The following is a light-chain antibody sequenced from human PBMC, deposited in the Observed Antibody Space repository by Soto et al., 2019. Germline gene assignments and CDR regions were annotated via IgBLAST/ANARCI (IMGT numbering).Light chain of an antibody. Sequence: EIVLTQSPGTLSLSPGDRATLSCRASQSVGSGYLAWYQQKPGQAPRLLIYATSNRATGIPDRFSGSGSGTDFTLTISRLEPEDFAVYYCQRYGSSRTFSQGTKVEIK. J-gene: IGKJ1*01. CDR2: ATS. CDR3: QRYGSSRT. CDR1: QSVGSGY. V-gene: IGKV3-20*01.